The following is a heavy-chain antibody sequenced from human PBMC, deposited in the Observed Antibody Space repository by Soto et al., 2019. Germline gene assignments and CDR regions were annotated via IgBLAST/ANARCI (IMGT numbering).Heavy chain of an antibody. Sequence: GESLKISCKGSGYSFTSYWIGWVRQMPGKGLEWMGIIYPGDSDTRYSPSFQGQVTISADKSISTAYLQWSSLKASDTAMYYCARIYCSGGSCYSDRNAFDIWGQGTMVTISS. D-gene: IGHD2-15*01. J-gene: IGHJ3*02. CDR1: GYSFTSYW. V-gene: IGHV5-51*01. CDR2: IYPGDSDT. CDR3: ARIYCSGGSCYSDRNAFDI.